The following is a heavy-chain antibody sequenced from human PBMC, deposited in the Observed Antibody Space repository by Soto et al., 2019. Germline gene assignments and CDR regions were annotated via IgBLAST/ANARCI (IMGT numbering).Heavy chain of an antibody. CDR2: IYYCGST. CDR1: GDPIMRDSYY. CDR3: ARHYRSHITIFGVVILNWFDP. D-gene: IGHD3-3*01. V-gene: IGHV4-31*03. J-gene: IGHJ5*02. Sequence: SETLSLTCTVSGDPIMRDSYYWNWIRQHPGKGLEWIGYIYYCGSTDYNPSLKTRVTISPDTSKNQFSLKLSSVTAADTAVYYCARHYRSHITIFGVVILNWFDPWGQGTLVTVSS.